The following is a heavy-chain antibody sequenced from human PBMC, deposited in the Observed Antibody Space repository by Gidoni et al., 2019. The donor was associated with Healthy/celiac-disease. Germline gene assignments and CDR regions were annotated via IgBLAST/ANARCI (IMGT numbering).Heavy chain of an antibody. CDR1: GGSVSSGSYY. Sequence: YGGSVSSGSYYWSWIRQPPGKGLEWIGYIYYSGSTNYNPSLKSRVTISVDTSKNQFSLKLSSVTAADTAVYYCARAHLGSGYYYGWFDPWGQGTLVTVSS. CDR2: IYYSGST. D-gene: IGHD3-22*01. J-gene: IGHJ5*02. CDR3: ARAHLGSGYYYGWFDP. V-gene: IGHV4-61*01.